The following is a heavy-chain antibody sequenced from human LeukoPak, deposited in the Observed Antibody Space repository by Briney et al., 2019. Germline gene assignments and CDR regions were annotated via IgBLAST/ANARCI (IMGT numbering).Heavy chain of an antibody. CDR1: GGSISSGGYS. Sequence: SQTLSLTCAVSGGSISSGGYSRSWIRQPPGKGLEWIGYIYHSGSTYYNPSLKSRVTISVDRSKNQFSLKLSSVTAADTAVYYCARVGYSGYDYYLDYWGQGTLVTVSS. D-gene: IGHD5-12*01. CDR2: IYHSGST. V-gene: IGHV4-30-2*01. CDR3: ARVGYSGYDYYLDY. J-gene: IGHJ4*02.